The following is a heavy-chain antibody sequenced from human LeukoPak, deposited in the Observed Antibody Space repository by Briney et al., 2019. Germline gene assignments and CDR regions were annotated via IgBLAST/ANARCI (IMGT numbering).Heavy chain of an antibody. V-gene: IGHV1-18*01. CDR3: VREVYGSFDY. Sequence: ASVKVSCKASGYTFTTYGISWVRQAPGQGLEWMGWINPYNGNTNYAQKFQGRVTMTTDTSTSTAYMELRSLRSDDTAVYYCVREVYGSFDYWGQGTLVIVSS. CDR1: GYTFTTYG. CDR2: INPYNGNT. J-gene: IGHJ4*02. D-gene: IGHD2/OR15-2a*01.